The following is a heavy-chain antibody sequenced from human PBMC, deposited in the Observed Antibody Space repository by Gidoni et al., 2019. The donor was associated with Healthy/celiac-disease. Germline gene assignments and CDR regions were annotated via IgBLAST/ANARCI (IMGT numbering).Heavy chain of an antibody. CDR3: ASGSSGWYSFDY. V-gene: IGHV4-34*01. Sequence: QVQLQQWGAGLLKPSEPLSLTCAVYGGSFSGYYWSWIRQPPGKGLEWIGEINHSGSTNYNPSLKSRVTISVDTSKNQFSLKLSSVTAADTAVYYCASGSSGWYSFDYWGQGTLVTVSS. D-gene: IGHD6-19*01. J-gene: IGHJ4*02. CDR2: INHSGST. CDR1: GGSFSGYY.